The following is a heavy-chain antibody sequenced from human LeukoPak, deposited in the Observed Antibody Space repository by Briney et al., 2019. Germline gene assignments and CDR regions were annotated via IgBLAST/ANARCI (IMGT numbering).Heavy chain of an antibody. J-gene: IGHJ4*02. Sequence: GGSLRLSCAASGFTFRNYGMTWVRQAPGKGLEWVSLISGSSGNTYYADSVKGRFSISRDNSKNTLYLQMNSLRADDTAIYYCAISAYAYGYESDYWGQGTQVTVSS. CDR2: ISGSSGNT. CDR1: GFTFRNYG. D-gene: IGHD5-18*01. CDR3: AISAYAYGYESDY. V-gene: IGHV3-23*01.